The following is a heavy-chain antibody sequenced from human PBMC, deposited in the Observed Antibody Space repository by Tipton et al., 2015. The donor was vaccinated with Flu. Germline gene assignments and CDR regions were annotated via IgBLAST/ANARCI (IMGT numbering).Heavy chain of an antibody. CDR2: IYSGGST. CDR1: GFTVSSNY. J-gene: IGHJ4*02. D-gene: IGHD3-10*02. V-gene: IGHV3-53*01. Sequence: SLRLSCAASGFTVSSNYMSWVRQAPGKGLEWVSVIYSGGSTHYADSVKGRFTISRDNSKNTLYLQMNSLRAEDTAVYYCASGTRRISMSDYWGQGTLVTVSS. CDR3: ASGTRRISMSDY.